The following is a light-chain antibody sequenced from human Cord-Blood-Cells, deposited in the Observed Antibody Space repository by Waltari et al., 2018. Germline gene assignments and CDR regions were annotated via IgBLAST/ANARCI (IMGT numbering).Light chain of an antibody. Sequence: QSALTQPRSVSGSPGQSVTISCTGTSSDVGGYHYVSWYQQHPGKAPKLMIYDVSKWTSGVPDRFSGSKSGNTASLTISGLQAEDEADYYCCSYAGSYTLVFGGGTKLTVL. CDR2: DVS. CDR3: CSYAGSYTLV. V-gene: IGLV2-11*01. CDR1: SSDVGGYHY. J-gene: IGLJ3*02.